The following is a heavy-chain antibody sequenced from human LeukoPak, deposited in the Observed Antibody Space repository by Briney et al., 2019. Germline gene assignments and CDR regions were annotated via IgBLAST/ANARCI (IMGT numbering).Heavy chain of an antibody. CDR1: GFTINGYW. D-gene: IGHD6-19*01. V-gene: IGHV3-74*01. CDR2: INGDGTSS. Sequence: GGSLRLSCAASGFTINGYWIHWVRQVPGKGLVWVSHINGDGTSSTYADSVKGRFTISRDNAKNTLYLQMNSLRAEDTAVYYCARGSSGWYLLDYWGQGTLVTVSS. CDR3: ARGSSGWYLLDY. J-gene: IGHJ4*02.